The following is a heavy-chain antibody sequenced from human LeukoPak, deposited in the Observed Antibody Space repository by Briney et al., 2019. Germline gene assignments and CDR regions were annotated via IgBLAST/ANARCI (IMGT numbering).Heavy chain of an antibody. CDR3: AKRGGTERGVYS. J-gene: IGHJ4*02. Sequence: GGSLRLSCAASGFTFTSFAMTWVRQAPGKGQEWVSPINTGGSITFYADSVKGRFTISRDNSKNTVYLQRNNLRVEGTAVYYCAKRGGTERGVYSWGQGTLVTVS. CDR2: INTGGSIT. V-gene: IGHV3-23*01. D-gene: IGHD3-16*01. CDR1: GFTFTSFA.